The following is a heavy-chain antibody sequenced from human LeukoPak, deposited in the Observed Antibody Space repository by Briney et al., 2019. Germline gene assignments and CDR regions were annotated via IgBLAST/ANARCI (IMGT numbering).Heavy chain of an antibody. D-gene: IGHD6-19*01. Sequence: SETLSLTCAVSGASITNGAYHWGWIRQPPGKGLEWIGSINYSGGTHYNPSLKSRVTISADKSKNQSSLKLSSVTAADTAVYYCARGALGLATFDYWGQGTLVTVSS. V-gene: IGHV4-39*01. CDR3: ARGALGLATFDY. CDR1: GASITNGAYH. J-gene: IGHJ4*02. CDR2: INYSGGT.